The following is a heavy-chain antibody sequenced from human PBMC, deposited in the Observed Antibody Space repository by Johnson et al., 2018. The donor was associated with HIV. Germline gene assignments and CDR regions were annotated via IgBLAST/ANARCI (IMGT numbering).Heavy chain of an antibody. CDR3: TKPSTGTYYGFHI. CDR1: GFTFSSYV. V-gene: IGHV3-23*04. Sequence: VQLVESGGGLVQPGGSLRLSCAVSGFTFSSYVMTWVRQAPGKGLAWVSAISGSGGSTYYADSVKGRFTISRDNSKNTVWLQMNSLRGEDTAVYYCTKPSTGTYYGFHIWGQGTMVTVSS. CDR2: ISGSGGST. J-gene: IGHJ3*02.